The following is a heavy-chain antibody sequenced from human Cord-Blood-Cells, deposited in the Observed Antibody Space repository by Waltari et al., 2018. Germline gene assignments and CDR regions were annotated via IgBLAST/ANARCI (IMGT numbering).Heavy chain of an antibody. CDR1: GFTFSSYA. CDR2: ISYDGSNK. D-gene: IGHD6-6*01. V-gene: IGHV3-30-3*01. J-gene: IGHJ6*02. Sequence: QVQLVESGGGVVQPGRSLRLSCAASGFTFSSYAMHWVRQAPGKGLEWVAVISYDGSNKYYADSVKGRFTISRDNSKNTLYLQMNSLRAEETAVYYCARDDGPYEYSSSFIYGMDVWGQGTTVTVSS. CDR3: ARDDGPYEYSSSFIYGMDV.